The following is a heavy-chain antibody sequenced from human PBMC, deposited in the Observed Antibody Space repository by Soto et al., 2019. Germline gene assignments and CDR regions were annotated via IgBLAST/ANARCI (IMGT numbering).Heavy chain of an antibody. D-gene: IGHD5-12*01. CDR2: IYYSGST. J-gene: IGHJ5*02. V-gene: IGHV4-59*01. Sequence: VQLQESGPGLVKPSETLSLTCTVSGGSISSYYWSWIRQPPGKGLEWIGYIYYSGSTNYNPSLKSRVTISVDTSKNQFSLKLSSVTAADTAVYYCARGLHGNWFDPWGQGTLVTVSS. CDR3: ARGLHGNWFDP. CDR1: GGSISSYY.